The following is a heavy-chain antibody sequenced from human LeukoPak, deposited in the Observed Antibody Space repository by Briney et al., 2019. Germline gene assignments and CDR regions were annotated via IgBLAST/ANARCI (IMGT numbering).Heavy chain of an antibody. CDR3: ARAHSIYDILTGYYPPYFDY. D-gene: IGHD3-9*01. Sequence: GGSLRLSCAAYGFTLSSYWMSWVRQAPGKGLEWVANIKQDGSEKYYVDSVKGRFTISRDNAKNSLYLQMNSLSAEDTAVYYCARAHSIYDILTGYYPPYFDYWGQGTLVTVSS. V-gene: IGHV3-7*01. CDR2: IKQDGSEK. CDR1: GFTLSSYW. J-gene: IGHJ4*02.